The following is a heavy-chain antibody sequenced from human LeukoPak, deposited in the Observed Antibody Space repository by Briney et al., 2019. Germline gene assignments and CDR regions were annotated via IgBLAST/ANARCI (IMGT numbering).Heavy chain of an antibody. CDR1: GGSISSYY. V-gene: IGHV4-59*01. D-gene: IGHD3-16*01. Sequence: KPSETLSLTCTVSGGSISSYYWSWIRQPPGKGLEWIGYIYYSGSTNYNPSLKSRVTISVDTSKNQFSLKLSPVTAADTAVYYCARFGMWFDPWGQGTLVTVSS. J-gene: IGHJ5*02. CDR2: IYYSGST. CDR3: ARFGMWFDP.